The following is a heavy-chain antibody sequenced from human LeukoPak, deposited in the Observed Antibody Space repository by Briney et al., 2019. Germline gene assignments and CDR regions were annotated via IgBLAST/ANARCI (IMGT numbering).Heavy chain of an antibody. CDR3: AKDILLTAMIDY. Sequence: GGSLRLSCAASGFTFDDYAMHWVRQAPGKGLEWVSLISGDGGSTYYADSVKGRFIISRDNSKNSLYLQINGLRTEDTALYYCAKDILLTAMIDYWGQGTLVTVSS. V-gene: IGHV3-43*02. CDR2: ISGDGGST. D-gene: IGHD5-18*01. CDR1: GFTFDDYA. J-gene: IGHJ4*02.